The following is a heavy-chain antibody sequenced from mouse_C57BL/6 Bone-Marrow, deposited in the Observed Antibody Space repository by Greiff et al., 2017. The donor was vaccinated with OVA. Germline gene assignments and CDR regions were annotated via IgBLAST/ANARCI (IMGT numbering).Heavy chain of an antibody. CDR1: EYEFPSHD. V-gene: IGHV5-2*01. CDR3: ARHGGYPAWFAY. J-gene: IGHJ3*01. D-gene: IGHD1-1*02. Sequence: EVKLMESGGGLVQPGESLKLSCESNEYEFPSHDMSWVRKTPEKRLELVAAINSDGGSTYYPDTMERRFIISRDNTKKTLNLQMSSLRSEDTALYYCARHGGYPAWFAYWGQGTLVTVSA. CDR2: INSDGGST.